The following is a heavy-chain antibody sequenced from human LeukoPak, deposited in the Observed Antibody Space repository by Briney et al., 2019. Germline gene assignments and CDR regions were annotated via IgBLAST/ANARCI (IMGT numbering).Heavy chain of an antibody. Sequence: ASVKVSCKASGYTFTGYYMHWVRQAPGQGLEWMGWINPNSGGTNYAQKFQGRVTMTRDTSISTAYMELSRLRSDDTAVYYCARVGGPVVTSFGYWGQGTLVIVSS. D-gene: IGHD4-23*01. J-gene: IGHJ4*02. CDR2: INPNSGGT. CDR1: GYTFTGYY. V-gene: IGHV1-2*02. CDR3: ARVGGPVVTSFGY.